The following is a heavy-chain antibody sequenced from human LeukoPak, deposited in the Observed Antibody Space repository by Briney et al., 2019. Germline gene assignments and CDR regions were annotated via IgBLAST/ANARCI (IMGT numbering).Heavy chain of an antibody. CDR1: GYTFTSYY. V-gene: IGHV1-46*01. J-gene: IGHJ4*02. Sequence: ASVKVSCKASGYTFTSYYMHWVRQAPGQGLEWMGIINPSGGSTSYAQKFQGRVTMTRDTSTSTVYMELSSLRSEDTAVYYCARDLQIGRFLEWLLRPPGYWGQGTLVTVSS. CDR3: ARDLQIGRFLEWLLRPPGY. D-gene: IGHD3-3*01. CDR2: INPSGGST.